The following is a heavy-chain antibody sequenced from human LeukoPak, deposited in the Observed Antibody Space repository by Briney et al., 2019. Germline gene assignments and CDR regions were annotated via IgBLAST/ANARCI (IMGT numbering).Heavy chain of an antibody. CDR1: GFTFNTYS. J-gene: IGHJ3*02. Sequence: GGSLRLSCAASGFTFNTYSMNWVRQAPGKGLEWVSSISSSSSYIYYADSVEGRFTISRDNAKNSLYLQMNSLRAEDTAVYYCARDLGRSGYYTIDAFDIWGQGTMVTVSS. CDR3: ARDLGRSGYYTIDAFDI. V-gene: IGHV3-21*01. D-gene: IGHD3-22*01. CDR2: ISSSSSYI.